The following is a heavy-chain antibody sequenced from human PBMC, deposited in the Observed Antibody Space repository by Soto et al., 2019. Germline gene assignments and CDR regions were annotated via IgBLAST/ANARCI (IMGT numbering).Heavy chain of an antibody. Sequence: EVQLVESGGGLVQPGGSLRLSCAASGFTFTNYWMHWVRQAPGKGLMWVSRINPDGSRTTYADSVKGRFAVSRDNAKNTLYLQMNRLGAEDTAVYYCARVRLGSYDWFDPWGQGTLVTVSS. CDR1: GFTFTNYW. CDR3: ARVRLGSYDWFDP. J-gene: IGHJ5*02. D-gene: IGHD3-16*01. V-gene: IGHV3-74*01. CDR2: INPDGSRT.